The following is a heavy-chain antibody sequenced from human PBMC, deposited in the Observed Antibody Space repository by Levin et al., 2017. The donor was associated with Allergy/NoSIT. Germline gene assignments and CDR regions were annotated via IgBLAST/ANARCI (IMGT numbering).Heavy chain of an antibody. V-gene: IGHV3-74*01. CDR2: SNSDGSST. Sequence: GGSLRLSCAASGFTFSRFWMHWVRQAPGKGLVWVSRSNSDGSSTIYADSVKGRFTISRDNSKNTLYLQMNSLRAEDTAVYYCVKEHSSGMYAPLDYWGQGTLVTVSS. J-gene: IGHJ4*02. CDR1: GFTFSRFW. CDR3: VKEHSSGMYAPLDY. D-gene: IGHD3-22*01.